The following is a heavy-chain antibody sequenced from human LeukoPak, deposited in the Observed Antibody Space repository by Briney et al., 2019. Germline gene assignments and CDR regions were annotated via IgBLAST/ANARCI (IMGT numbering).Heavy chain of an antibody. CDR2: ISYDGSNK. D-gene: IGHD3-10*01. CDR3: AASYPDAFDI. J-gene: IGHJ3*02. Sequence: PGGSLRLSCAASGFTFSSYAMHWVRQAPGKGLEWVAVISYDGSNKYYADSVKGRFTISRDNSKNTLYLQMNSLRAEDTAVYYCAASYPDAFDIWGQGTMVTVSS. V-gene: IGHV3-30-3*01. CDR1: GFTFSSYA.